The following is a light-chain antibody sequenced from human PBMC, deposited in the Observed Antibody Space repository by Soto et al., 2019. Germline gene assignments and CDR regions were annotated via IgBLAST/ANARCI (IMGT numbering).Light chain of an antibody. CDR2: TAS. Sequence: IQMTQSPSSLSASVGDRVTITCRASRYIRSDLSWYQQRPGQAPKVLIYTASSLQSGVPSRFSGSGSGTDFTLTISSLPPEDCATYYCLQDYNYPWTFGQGTKVEIK. CDR1: RYIRSD. J-gene: IGKJ1*01. CDR3: LQDYNYPWT. V-gene: IGKV1-6*01.